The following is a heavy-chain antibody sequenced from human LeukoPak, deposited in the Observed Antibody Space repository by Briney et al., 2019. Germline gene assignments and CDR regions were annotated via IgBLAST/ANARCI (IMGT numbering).Heavy chain of an antibody. V-gene: IGHV4-4*02. CDR3: AAWGVDYGGNFDYSDY. J-gene: IGHJ4*02. D-gene: IGHD4-23*01. CDR2: IYHTGTT. Sequence: SGTLSLTCTVSRGSIMTTHWWSWVREPPGKGLEWIGEIYHTGTTSYSPSLKSRLTISIDRSSNQFSLRLTSVTAADTATYYCAAWGVDYGGNFDYSDYWGQGTLVTVSS. CDR1: RGSIMTTHW.